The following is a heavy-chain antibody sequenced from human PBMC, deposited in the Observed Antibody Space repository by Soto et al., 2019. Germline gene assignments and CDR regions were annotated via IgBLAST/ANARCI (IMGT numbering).Heavy chain of an antibody. J-gene: IGHJ6*02. Sequence: SETLSLTCTVSGGSINSDSYHWTWLRQSPGKGLEWIGYIHHSGAFLYNPSFKSRLTISVDTSKNQFSLHPSSVTDEDTAVYFCARAHDGGDSLDVWGQGTTVTVSS. CDR1: GGSINSDSYH. D-gene: IGHD2-21*02. CDR2: IHHSGAF. V-gene: IGHV4-30-4*08. CDR3: ARAHDGGDSLDV.